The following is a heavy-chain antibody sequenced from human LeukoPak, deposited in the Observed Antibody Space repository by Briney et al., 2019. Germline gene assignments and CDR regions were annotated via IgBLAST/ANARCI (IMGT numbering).Heavy chain of an antibody. CDR1: GITFSNYV. CDR3: AKGILGCSSTSCYGYMDV. D-gene: IGHD2-2*01. Sequence: PGGSLRLSCAASGITFSNYVMSGVRQAPGKGLELVTDISASGGSTYNADSVKGRFTISRDNSKNTLYLQMNSLRVEDTAVYYCAKGILGCSSTSCYGYMDVWGKGTTVTASS. V-gene: IGHV3-23*01. J-gene: IGHJ6*03. CDR2: ISASGGST.